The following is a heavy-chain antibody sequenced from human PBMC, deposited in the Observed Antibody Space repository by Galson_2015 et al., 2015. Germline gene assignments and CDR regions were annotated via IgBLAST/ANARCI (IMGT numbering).Heavy chain of an antibody. D-gene: IGHD2-15*01. Sequence: SLRLSCAASGFTFSNYGMNWVRQAPGKGLEWVAVLSYDGSNKYYADSVKGRFTISRDNSKNTLYLQMNSLRPEDTAVYYCAKDLTRYCSGGSCDNFDYWGQGTLVTVSS. CDR2: LSYDGSNK. CDR3: AKDLTRYCSGGSCDNFDY. V-gene: IGHV3-30*18. J-gene: IGHJ4*02. CDR1: GFTFSNYG.